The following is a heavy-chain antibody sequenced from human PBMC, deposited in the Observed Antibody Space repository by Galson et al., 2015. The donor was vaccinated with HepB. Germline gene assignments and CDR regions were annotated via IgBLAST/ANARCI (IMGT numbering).Heavy chain of an antibody. Sequence: QSGAEVKKPGESLRISCKGSGYSFTSYWITWVRQMPGKGLEWMGRIDPSDSYTNYSPSFQGHVSISADKSINTAYLQWSSLRASDTATYYCARQDYYGSGTLYFDRWGQGTLVTVSS. CDR2: IDPSDSYT. V-gene: IGHV5-10-1*01. J-gene: IGHJ4*02. CDR3: ARQDYYGSGTLYFDR. CDR1: GYSFTSYW. D-gene: IGHD3-10*01.